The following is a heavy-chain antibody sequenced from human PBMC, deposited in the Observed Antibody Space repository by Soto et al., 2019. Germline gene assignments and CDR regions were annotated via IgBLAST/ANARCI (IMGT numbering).Heavy chain of an antibody. D-gene: IGHD4-17*01. V-gene: IGHV3-15*01. Sequence: EVQLVESGGGLVKPGGSLRLSCAASGFTFSNAWMSWVRQAPGKGLEWVGRIKSETDGGTTDYAAPVKGRFTISRDDSKNTLYLQMNSLKTEDTAVYYCTTFHDYGDSVAAFDIWGQGTMVTVSS. CDR2: IKSETDGGTT. CDR1: GFTFSNAW. J-gene: IGHJ3*02. CDR3: TTFHDYGDSVAAFDI.